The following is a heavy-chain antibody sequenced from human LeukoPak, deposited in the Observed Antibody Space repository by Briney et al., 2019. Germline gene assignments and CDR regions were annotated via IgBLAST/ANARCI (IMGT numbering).Heavy chain of an antibody. CDR2: INQDGTEK. D-gene: IGHD3-10*01. CDR1: GVSFSRYW. Sequence: GGSLRLSCAASGVSFSRYWMSWVRQAPGKGLEWVANINQDGTEKYYVDSVKGRFTISRDNAKNSLDLQMNSLRVEDTGIYYCVKVAKYYYGSETYYFFEHWGQGTPVTASS. J-gene: IGHJ4*02. V-gene: IGHV3-7*01. CDR3: VKVAKYYYGSETYYFFEH.